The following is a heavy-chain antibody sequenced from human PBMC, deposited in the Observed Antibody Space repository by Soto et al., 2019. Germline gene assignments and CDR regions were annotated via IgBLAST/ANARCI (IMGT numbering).Heavy chain of an antibody. CDR1: GGSISSYY. CDR2: IYYSGST. D-gene: IGHD3-22*01. CDR3: ARVIYDSSGWEKDY. J-gene: IGHJ4*02. V-gene: IGHV4-59*01. Sequence: SETLSLTCTVSGGSISSYYWSWIRQPPGKGLEWIGYIYYSGSTNYNPSLKSRVTISVDTSKNQFSLKLSSVTAADTAVYYCARVIYDSSGWEKDYWGQGTLVTVSS.